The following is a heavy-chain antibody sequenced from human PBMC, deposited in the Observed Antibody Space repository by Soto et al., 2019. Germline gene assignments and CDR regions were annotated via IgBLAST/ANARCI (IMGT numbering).Heavy chain of an antibody. D-gene: IGHD3-3*01. CDR3: ARSSGFYTGSFYY. CDR2: INHSGST. V-gene: IGHV4-34*01. Sequence: PSETLSLTCAVYGGSFSGYYWSWICQPPGKGLEWIGEINHSGSTNYNPSLKSRVTISVDTSKNQVSLKLTSVRPADTAVYYCARSSGFYTGSFYYWGQGTLVTVSS. CDR1: GGSFSGYY. J-gene: IGHJ4*02.